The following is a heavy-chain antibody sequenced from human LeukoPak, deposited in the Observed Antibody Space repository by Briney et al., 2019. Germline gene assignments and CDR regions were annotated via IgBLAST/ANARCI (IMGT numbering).Heavy chain of an antibody. CDR3: ARRDYVILTGGLN. D-gene: IGHD3-9*01. CDR2: INHSGST. CDR1: GGSFSGYY. V-gene: IGHV4-34*01. J-gene: IGHJ4*02. Sequence: SETLSLTCAVYGGSFSGYYWSWIRQPPGKGLEWIGEINHSGSTNYNPSLKSRVTIAVDTSKNQFSLKLSSVTASDTAVYYCARRDYVILTGGLNWGQGTLVTVSS.